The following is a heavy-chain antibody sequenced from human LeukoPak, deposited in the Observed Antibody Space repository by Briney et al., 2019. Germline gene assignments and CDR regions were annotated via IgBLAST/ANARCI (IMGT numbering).Heavy chain of an antibody. CDR3: ARVGQLWLLGPFDY. CDR2: IKQDGSEK. D-gene: IGHD5-18*01. V-gene: IGHV3-7*01. J-gene: IGHJ4*02. CDR1: GFTFSSYW. Sequence: PGGSLRLSCAASGFTFSSYWMSWVRQAPGKGLEWVANIKQDGSEKYYVDSVKGRFTISRDNAKNSLYLQMNSLRAEDTAVYYCARVGQLWLLGPFDYWGQGTLVTVSS.